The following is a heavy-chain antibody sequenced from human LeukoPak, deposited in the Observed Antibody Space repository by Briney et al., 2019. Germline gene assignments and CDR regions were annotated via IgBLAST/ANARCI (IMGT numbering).Heavy chain of an antibody. CDR2: IYYSGST. V-gene: IGHV4-59*01. CDR1: GGSISSYY. Sequence: SETLSLTCTVSGGSISSYYWSWIRQPPGKGLEWIGYIYYSGSTNYNPSLKSRVTISVDTSKNQFSLKLSSVTAADTAVYYCSRVFLSSLYVGAFDIWGQGTMVTVSS. D-gene: IGHD6-13*01. J-gene: IGHJ3*02. CDR3: SRVFLSSLYVGAFDI.